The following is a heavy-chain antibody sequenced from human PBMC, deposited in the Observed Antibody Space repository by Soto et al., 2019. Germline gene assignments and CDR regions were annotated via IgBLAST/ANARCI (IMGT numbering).Heavy chain of an antibody. V-gene: IGHV3-23*01. CDR2: ISGSGGST. CDR3: AKDAAPGITGTLRHFDY. J-gene: IGHJ4*02. CDR1: GFTFSSYA. D-gene: IGHD1-20*01. Sequence: EVQLLESGGGLVQPGGSLRLSCAASGFTFSSYAMSWVRQAPGKGLEWVSAISGSGGSTYYADSVKGRFTISRDNSKSTLYLQMNSLRAEDTAVYYCAKDAAPGITGTLRHFDYWGQGTLVTVSS.